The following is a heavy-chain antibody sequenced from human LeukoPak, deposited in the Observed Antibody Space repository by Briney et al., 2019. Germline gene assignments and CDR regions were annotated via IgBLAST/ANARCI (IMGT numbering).Heavy chain of an antibody. CDR3: AELGITMIGGV. D-gene: IGHD3-10*02. Sequence: PGGSLRLSCAASGFPFSSYSMNWVRQAPGRGLEWVSYITSYSSTIYYADSVKGRFTISRDNAENSLYLQMNSLRAEDTAVYYCAELGITMIGGVWGKGTTVTISS. CDR2: ITSYSSTI. J-gene: IGHJ6*04. V-gene: IGHV3-48*01. CDR1: GFPFSSYS.